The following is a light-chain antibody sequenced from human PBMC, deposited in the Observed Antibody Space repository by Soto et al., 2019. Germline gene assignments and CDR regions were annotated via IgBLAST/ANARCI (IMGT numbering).Light chain of an antibody. J-gene: IGKJ4*01. CDR1: QAMSTY. Sequence: DIQLTQSPSFLSAFVGDTVTITCRASQAMSTYLAWYQQKPGKVPKLLIRSASTLHSVVPPRFGGGGSGTEFTLTISTLLPDDSGIYYGEQVYWYQFAFGGGTNVEIK. V-gene: IGKV1-9*01. CDR2: SAS. CDR3: EQVYWYQFA.